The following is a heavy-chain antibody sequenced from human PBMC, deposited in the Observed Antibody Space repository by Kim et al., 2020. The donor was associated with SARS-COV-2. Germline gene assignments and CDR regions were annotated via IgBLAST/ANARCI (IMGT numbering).Heavy chain of an antibody. CDR3: AKDHVYCSSTSCYDYFEY. V-gene: IGHV3-23*01. Sequence: GGSLRLSCAASGFTFSSYAMSWVRQAPGKGLEWVSAISGSGGSTYYADSVKGLFTISRDNSKNTLYLQMNSLRAEDTAVYYCAKDHVYCSSTSCYDYFEYWGQGTLVTVSS. D-gene: IGHD2-2*01. CDR2: ISGSGGST. J-gene: IGHJ4*02. CDR1: GFTFSSYA.